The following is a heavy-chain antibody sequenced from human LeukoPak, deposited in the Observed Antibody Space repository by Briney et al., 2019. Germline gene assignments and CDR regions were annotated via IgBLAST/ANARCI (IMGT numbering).Heavy chain of an antibody. CDR3: AKDGGVWFGESNDY. CDR1: GFTFSSYD. Sequence: GGSLRLSCAASGFTFSSYDMSWVRQAPGKGLEWVSAISGSGGSTYYADSVKGRFTISRDNFKNTLYLQMNSLRADDTAVYYCAKDGGVWFGESNDYWGQGTLVTVSS. J-gene: IGHJ4*02. CDR2: ISGSGGST. D-gene: IGHD3-10*01. V-gene: IGHV3-23*01.